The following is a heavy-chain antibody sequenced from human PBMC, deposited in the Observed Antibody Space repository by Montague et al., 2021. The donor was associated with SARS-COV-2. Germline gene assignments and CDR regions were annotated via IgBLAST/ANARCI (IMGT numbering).Heavy chain of an antibody. D-gene: IGHD3-10*01. J-gene: IGHJ6*02. CDR2: IYHSGST. V-gene: IGHV4-30-2*01. CDR1: GGSISSGGYS. Sequence: TLSLTRAVSGGSISSGGYSWNWIRRPPGKGLEWIGYIYHSGSTYYNPSLKSRVTISLDSSKNQFSLNLTSVTAADTAVYYCARGSMVRGGKVYYGVDVWGQGITVTVSS. CDR3: ARGSMVRGGKVYYGVDV.